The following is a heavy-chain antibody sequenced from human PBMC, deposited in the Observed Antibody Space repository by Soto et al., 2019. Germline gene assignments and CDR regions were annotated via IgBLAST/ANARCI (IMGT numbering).Heavy chain of an antibody. D-gene: IGHD4-17*01. V-gene: IGHV1-18*01. CDR2: ISAYNGNT. CDR1: GYTFTSYG. CDR3: AREDYGDELLDP. J-gene: IGHJ5*02. Sequence: ASVKVSCKASGYTFTSYGISWVRQAPGQGLEWMGWISAYNGNTNYAQKLQGRVTMTTDTSTSTAYVELRSLRSDDTAVYFCAREDYGDELLDPCGQGTLVTGSS.